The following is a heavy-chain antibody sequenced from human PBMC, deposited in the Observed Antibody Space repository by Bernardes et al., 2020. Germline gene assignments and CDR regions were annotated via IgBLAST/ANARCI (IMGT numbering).Heavy chain of an antibody. CDR1: GYTFTSYG. V-gene: IGHV1-18*01. CDR2: SSAYNGNT. D-gene: IGHD6-19*01. J-gene: IGHJ3*02. CDR3: ARAGSVTTAGGWSKGYAFDI. Sequence: ASVKVSCKASGYTFTSYGISWVRQAPGQGLEWMGWSSAYNGNTNYAQKLQGRVTMTTDTSTSTAYMELRSLRSDDTAVYYCARAGSVTTAGGWSKGYAFDIWGQGTMVTVSS.